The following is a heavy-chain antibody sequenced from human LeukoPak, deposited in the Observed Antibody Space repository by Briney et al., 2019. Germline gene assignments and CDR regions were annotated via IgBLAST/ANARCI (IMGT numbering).Heavy chain of an antibody. V-gene: IGHV3-48*03. Sequence: GGSLRLSCAASGFTFSSYEMNWVRQAPGKGLEWVSYISSSGSTIYHADSVKGRFTISRDNAKNSLYLQMNSLRAEDTAVYYCARIYSDAFDIWGQGTMVTVSS. J-gene: IGHJ3*02. CDR2: ISSSGSTI. CDR1: GFTFSSYE. D-gene: IGHD6-13*01. CDR3: ARIYSDAFDI.